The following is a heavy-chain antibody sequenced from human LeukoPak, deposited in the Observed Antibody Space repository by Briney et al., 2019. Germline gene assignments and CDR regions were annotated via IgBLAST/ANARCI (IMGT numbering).Heavy chain of an antibody. CDR3: ARTTVAGTIQY. J-gene: IGHJ1*01. V-gene: IGHV3-21*01. Sequence: SGGSLRLSCAASEFTFSTFSMAWVRQPPGQGLEWVSYISRTGTSIHNADSVRGRFTISRDNTKSALYLQMNTLRVEDSAVYFCARTTVAGTIQYWGQGSRVIVSS. D-gene: IGHD6-19*01. CDR2: ISRTGTSI. CDR1: EFTFSTFS.